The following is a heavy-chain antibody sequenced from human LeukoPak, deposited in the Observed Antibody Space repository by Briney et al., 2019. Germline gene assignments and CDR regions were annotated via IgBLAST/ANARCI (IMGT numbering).Heavy chain of an antibody. V-gene: IGHV3-74*03. CDR1: GFTFTSHW. CDR2: ITSDGRST. D-gene: IGHD3-10*01. CDR3: GRFGYVAAVDL. J-gene: IGHJ4*02. Sequence: GGSLRLSCAVSGFTFTSHWMHWVRQAPGKGLVWVSRITSDGRSTTYADSVKGRFTISRDNAKNLVYLQMNSLGAEDTAVYSCGRFGYVAAVDLWGQGTLVTVSS.